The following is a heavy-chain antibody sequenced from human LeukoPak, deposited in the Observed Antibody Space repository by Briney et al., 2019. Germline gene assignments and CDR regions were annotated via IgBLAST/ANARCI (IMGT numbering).Heavy chain of an antibody. D-gene: IGHD6-19*01. Sequence: GGSLRLSCAASGFTFDDYGMTWVRQVPGKGLEWVSGINYSGGMTGYADSVKGRFTISRDNAKNSLYLQMNSLRAEDTALYYCARGIAVREVVHAFAIWGQGTMVTVSS. CDR3: ARGIAVREVVHAFAI. J-gene: IGHJ3*02. V-gene: IGHV3-20*04. CDR1: GFTFDDYG. CDR2: INYSGGMT.